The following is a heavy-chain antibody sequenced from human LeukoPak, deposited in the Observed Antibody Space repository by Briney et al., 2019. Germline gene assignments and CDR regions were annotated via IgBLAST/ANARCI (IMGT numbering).Heavy chain of an antibody. D-gene: IGHD3-3*01. J-gene: IGHJ4*02. Sequence: GGSLRLSCAASGFSFGSYTMSWVRQAPGKGLEWVSAISGSGGSTYYADSVKGRFTISRDNSKNTLYLQMNSLRAEDTAVYYCAKDHYDFWSGYYPYYFDYWGQGTLVTVSS. CDR1: GFSFGSYT. CDR3: AKDHYDFWSGYYPYYFDY. CDR2: ISGSGGST. V-gene: IGHV3-23*01.